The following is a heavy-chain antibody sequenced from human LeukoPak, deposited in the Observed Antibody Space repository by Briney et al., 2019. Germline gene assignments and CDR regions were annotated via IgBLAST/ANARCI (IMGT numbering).Heavy chain of an antibody. Sequence: PSETLSLTCAVYGGSFSGYYWSWIRQPPGKGLEWIGEINHSGSTNYNPSLKSRVTISVDTSKNQFSLKLSSVTAADTAVYYCARERDPLWFGEHHTDYWGQGTLVTVSS. J-gene: IGHJ4*02. CDR3: ARERDPLWFGEHHTDY. V-gene: IGHV4-34*01. D-gene: IGHD3-10*01. CDR1: GGSFSGYY. CDR2: INHSGST.